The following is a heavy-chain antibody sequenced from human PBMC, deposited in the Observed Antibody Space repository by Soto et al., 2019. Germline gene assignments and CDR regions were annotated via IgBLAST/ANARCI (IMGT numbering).Heavy chain of an antibody. CDR2: ISWDSSTI. J-gene: IGHJ5*02. CDR1: GFTFDNCG. D-gene: IGHD2-15*01. CDR3: VQGRYPTMATPLYH. Sequence: EVQLVESGGGLVQPGRSLRLSCAASGFTFDNCGMHGVRQAPGKGMAWVAGISWDSSTIGYADSVKGRFIISRDDAKNSLYLHMDSLRGEDTALYYCVQGRYPTMATPLYHWGQGTQVIVSS. V-gene: IGHV3-9*01.